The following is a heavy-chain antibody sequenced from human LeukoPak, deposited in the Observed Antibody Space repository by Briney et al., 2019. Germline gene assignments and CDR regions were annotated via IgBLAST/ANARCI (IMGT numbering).Heavy chain of an antibody. CDR2: IYYSGST. CDR1: GGSISSGSYY. D-gene: IGHD2-15*01. CDR3: ARLGYCSGGSCYANNWFDP. Sequence: SQTLSLTCTVSGGSISSGSYYWSWIRQPPGKGLEWIGYIYYSGSTNYNPSLKSRVTISVDTSKNQFSLKLSPVTAADTAVYYCARLGYCSGGSCYANNWFDPWGQGTLVTVSS. J-gene: IGHJ5*02. V-gene: IGHV4-61*01.